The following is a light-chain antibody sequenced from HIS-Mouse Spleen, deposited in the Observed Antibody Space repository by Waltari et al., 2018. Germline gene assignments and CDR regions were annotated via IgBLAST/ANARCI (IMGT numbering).Light chain of an antibody. J-gene: IGLJ2*01. V-gene: IGLV3-10*01. CDR2: EDS. CDR1: ALPTTY. CDR3: YSTDSSGNHRV. Sequence: SYELTQPPSVSVSPGQTARITCSGAALPTTYAYWYQQKSGQAPVLVIYEDSKRPSGIPERFSGSSSGTMATLTISGAQVEDEADYYCYSTDSSGNHRVFGGGTKLTVL.